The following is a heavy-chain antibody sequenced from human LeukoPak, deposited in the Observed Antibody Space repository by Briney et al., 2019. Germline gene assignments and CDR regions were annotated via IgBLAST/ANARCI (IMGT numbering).Heavy chain of an antibody. CDR1: GGTFSSYA. CDR2: MNPSSGVT. D-gene: IGHD6-19*01. V-gene: IGHV1-2*02. CDR3: ARDGWYISYMDV. Sequence: ASVKVSCKASGGTFSSYAISWVRQAPGQGLEWMGWMNPSSGVTNYAQKFQGRVTMTRDTSISTAYLELSRLRSDDTAVYYCARDGWYISYMDVWGKGTTVTVSS. J-gene: IGHJ6*03.